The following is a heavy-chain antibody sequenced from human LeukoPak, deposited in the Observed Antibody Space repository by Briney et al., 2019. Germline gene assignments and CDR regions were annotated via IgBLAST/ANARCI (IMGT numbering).Heavy chain of an antibody. V-gene: IGHV1-2*02. J-gene: IGHJ6*03. Sequence: GASVKVSCKASGYTFTGHYMHWVRQAPGQGLEWMGWINPNSGGTNYAQKFQGRVTMTRDTSISTAYMELSRLRSDDTAVYYCARVGSYSYGYHYYYYYMDVWGKGTTVTVSS. CDR1: GYTFTGHY. D-gene: IGHD5-18*01. CDR3: ARVGSYSYGYHYYYYYMDV. CDR2: INPNSGGT.